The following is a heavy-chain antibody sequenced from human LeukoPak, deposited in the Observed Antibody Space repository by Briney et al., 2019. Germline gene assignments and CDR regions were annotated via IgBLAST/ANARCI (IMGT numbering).Heavy chain of an antibody. CDR3: ARGIITIFGVVINYYYYYGMDV. CDR2: INHSGST. CDR1: GGSFSGYY. D-gene: IGHD3-3*01. Sequence: SETLSLTCAVYGGSFSGYYWSWIRQPPGKGLEWVGGINHSGSTNYNPSLKSRVTISVDTSKNQFSLKLSSVTAADTAVYYCARGIITIFGVVINYYYYYGMDVWGQGTTVTVSS. V-gene: IGHV4-34*01. J-gene: IGHJ6*02.